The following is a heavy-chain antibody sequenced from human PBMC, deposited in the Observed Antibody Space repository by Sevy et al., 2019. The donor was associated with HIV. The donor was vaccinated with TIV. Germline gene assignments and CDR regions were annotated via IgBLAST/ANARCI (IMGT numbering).Heavy chain of an antibody. CDR2: ISSSSSYI. V-gene: IGHV3-21*01. J-gene: IGHJ3*02. Sequence: GGSLRLSCAASGFTFSSYSMNWVRQAPGKGLEWVSSISSSSSYIYYADSVKGRFTISRYNAKNSLYLQMNSLRAEDTAVYYCARDVYCSGGSCYGAFDIWGQGTMVTVSS. CDR3: ARDVYCSGGSCYGAFDI. D-gene: IGHD2-15*01. CDR1: GFTFSSYS.